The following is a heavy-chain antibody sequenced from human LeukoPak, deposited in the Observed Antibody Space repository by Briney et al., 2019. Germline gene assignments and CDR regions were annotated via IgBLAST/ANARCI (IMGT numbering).Heavy chain of an antibody. J-gene: IGHJ6*03. D-gene: IGHD6-25*01. Sequence: GGSLRLSCAASGFTFSSYGMNWVRQAPGKGLEWVSSISSSSSYIYYVESVKGRFTISRDNAKSSLFLEMNSLRAEDTAVYYCARGRGNYYYYMDVWGKGTTVTVSS. CDR2: ISSSSSYI. CDR3: ARGRGNYYYYMDV. V-gene: IGHV3-21*01. CDR1: GFTFSSYG.